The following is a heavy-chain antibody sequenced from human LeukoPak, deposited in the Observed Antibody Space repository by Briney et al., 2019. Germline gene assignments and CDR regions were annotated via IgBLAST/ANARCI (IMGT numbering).Heavy chain of an antibody. Sequence: PGGSLRLSCASSGFTFTSYAVSWVRQAPGKGLEWVGFIRSKAYGGTTEYAASVKGRFTISRDDSKSIAYLQMNSLKTEDTAVYYCTSTPQRDYYDSSGKPDYWGQGTLVTVSS. V-gene: IGHV3-49*04. D-gene: IGHD3-22*01. CDR3: TSTPQRDYYDSSGKPDY. CDR2: IRSKAYGGTT. J-gene: IGHJ4*02. CDR1: GFTFTSYA.